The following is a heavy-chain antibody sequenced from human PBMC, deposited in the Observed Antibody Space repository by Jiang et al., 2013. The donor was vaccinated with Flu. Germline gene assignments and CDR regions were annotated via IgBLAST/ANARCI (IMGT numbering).Heavy chain of an antibody. CDR2: MNPNSGNT. Sequence: KVSCKASGYTFTSYDINWVRQATGQGLEWMGWMNPNSGNTGYAQKFQGRVTMTRNTSISTAYMELSSLRSEDTAVYYCARGLGGYGDYGFDYWGQGTLVTVSS. CDR1: GYTFTSYD. J-gene: IGHJ4*02. D-gene: IGHD4-17*01. CDR3: ARGLGGYGDYGFDY. V-gene: IGHV1-8*01.